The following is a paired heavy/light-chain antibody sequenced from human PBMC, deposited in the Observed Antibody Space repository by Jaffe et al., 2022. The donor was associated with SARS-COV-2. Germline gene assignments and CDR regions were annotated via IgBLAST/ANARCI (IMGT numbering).Light chain of an antibody. J-gene: IGKJ5*01. V-gene: IGKV2-28*01. CDR3: MQALQTPPVT. CDR1: QSLLHSNGYNY. Sequence: DIVMTQSPLSLPVTPGEPASISCRSSQSLLHSNGYNYLDWYLQKPGQSPQLLIYLGSNRASGVPDRFSGSGSGTDFTLKISRVEAEDVGVYYCMQALQTPPVTFGQGTRLEIK. CDR2: LGS.
Heavy chain of an antibody. CDR2: INPSGGST. J-gene: IGHJ3*02. CDR3: ARVGGSGSSWYKGAFDI. D-gene: IGHD6-13*01. Sequence: QVQLVQSGAEVKKPGASVKVSCKASGYTFTSYYMHWVRQAPGQGLEWMGIINPSGGSTSYAQKFQGRVTMTRDTSTSTVYMELSSLRSEDTAVYYCARVGGSGSSWYKGAFDIWGQGTMVTVSS. CDR1: GYTFTSYY. V-gene: IGHV1-46*01.